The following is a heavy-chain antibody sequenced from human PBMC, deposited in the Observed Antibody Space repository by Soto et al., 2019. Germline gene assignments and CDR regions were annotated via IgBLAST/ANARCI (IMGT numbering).Heavy chain of an antibody. CDR3: ARGTLPAHYYGMDV. CDR1: GGSFSGYY. V-gene: IGHV4-34*01. CDR2: INHSGST. J-gene: IGHJ6*02. Sequence: SETLSLTCAVYGGSFSGYYWSWIRQPPGKGLEWIGEINHSGSTNYNPSLKSRVTISVDTSKNQFSLKLSSVTAADTAVYYCARGTLPAHYYGMDVWGQGTTVTVSS. D-gene: IGHD2-21*01.